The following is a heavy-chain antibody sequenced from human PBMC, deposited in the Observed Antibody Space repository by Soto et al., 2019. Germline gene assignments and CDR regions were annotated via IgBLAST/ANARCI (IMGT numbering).Heavy chain of an antibody. Sequence: GGSLRLSCAASGFTFSSYGMHWVRQAPGKGLVWVAGICCDGSNKCYADSVTGRFTISRDNAKNTLYLQMNSLRAEDTAVYYCASSLLPPFAYWGQGTLVTVSS. CDR1: GFTFSSYG. V-gene: IGHV3-33*03. CDR2: ICCDGSNK. J-gene: IGHJ4*02. CDR3: ASSLLPPFAY.